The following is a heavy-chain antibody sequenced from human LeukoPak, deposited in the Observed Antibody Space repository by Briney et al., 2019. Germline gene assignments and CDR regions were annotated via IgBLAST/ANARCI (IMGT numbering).Heavy chain of an antibody. V-gene: IGHV4-61*05. CDR3: ARSSDGYNLNY. D-gene: IGHD5-24*01. J-gene: IGHJ4*02. Sequence: SETLSLTCTASGGSISSSSYYWGWIRQPPGKGLEWIGYIYYSGSTNYNPSLKSRVTISVDTSKNQFSLKLSSVTAADTAVYYCARSSDGYNLNYWGQGTLVTVSS. CDR1: GGSISSSSYY. CDR2: IYYSGST.